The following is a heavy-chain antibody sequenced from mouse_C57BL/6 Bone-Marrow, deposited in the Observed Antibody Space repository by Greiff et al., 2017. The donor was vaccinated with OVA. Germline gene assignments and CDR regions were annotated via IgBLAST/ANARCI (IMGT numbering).Heavy chain of an antibody. V-gene: IGHV1-50*01. CDR2: IDPSDSYT. CDR1: GYTFTSYW. J-gene: IGHJ2*01. Sequence: QVQLQQPGAELVKPGASVKLSCKASGYTFTSYWMQWVKQRPGQGLEWIGEIDPSDSYTNYNQKFKGKATLTVDTSSSTAYMQLSSLTSEDSAVYYCARVYGNYPYYFDYWGQGTTLTVSS. D-gene: IGHD2-1*01. CDR3: ARVYGNYPYYFDY.